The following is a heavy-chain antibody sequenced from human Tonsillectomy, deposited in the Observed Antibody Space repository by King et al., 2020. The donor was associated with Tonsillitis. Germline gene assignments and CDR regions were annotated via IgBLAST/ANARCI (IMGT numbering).Heavy chain of an antibody. J-gene: IGHJ4*02. CDR2: ISWITGSI. D-gene: IGHD2-15*01. Sequence: VQLVESGGGLVQPGRSLRLSCAASGFTFDDYAMHWVRQAPGKCLEWVSGISWITGSIGYADSVKGRFTSSRDNAKNSLYLQMNSLRAEDTALYYCAKGGQLLHYFDYWGQGTLVTVSS. CDR1: GFTFDDYA. CDR3: AKGGQLLHYFDY. V-gene: IGHV3-9*01.